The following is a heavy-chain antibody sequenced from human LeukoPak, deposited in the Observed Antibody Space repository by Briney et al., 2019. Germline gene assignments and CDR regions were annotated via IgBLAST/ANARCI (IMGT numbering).Heavy chain of an antibody. D-gene: IGHD2-8*01. V-gene: IGHV3-7*01. CDR1: GFSFTTSW. Sequence: GESLRLSCAASGFSFTTSWMSWVRQAPGKGLEWVGEIKPDGSDEFYVDFVKGRFTISRDNAKNSLYLQMNSLRAEDTAVYYCARDPLYGALDYWGQGTLVTVPS. CDR3: ARDPLYGALDY. J-gene: IGHJ4*02. CDR2: IKPDGSDE.